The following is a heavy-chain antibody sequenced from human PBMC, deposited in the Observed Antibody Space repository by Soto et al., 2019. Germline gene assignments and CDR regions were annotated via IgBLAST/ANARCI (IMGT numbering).Heavy chain of an antibody. D-gene: IGHD3-10*01. CDR3: ASTMVRGVIRTNWFDP. J-gene: IGHJ5*02. V-gene: IGHV3-7*01. Sequence: GGSLRLSCAASGFTFSSYWMSWVRQAPGKGLEWVANIKQDGSEKYYVDSVKGRFTISRDNAKNSLYLQMNSLRAEDTAVYYCASTMVRGVIRTNWFDPWGQGTLVTVSS. CDR2: IKQDGSEK. CDR1: GFTFSSYW.